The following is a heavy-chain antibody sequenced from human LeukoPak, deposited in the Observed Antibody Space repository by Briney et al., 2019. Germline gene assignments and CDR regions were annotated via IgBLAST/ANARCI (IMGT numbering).Heavy chain of an antibody. V-gene: IGHV3-21*01. D-gene: IGHD3-10*01. CDR1: GFTFSRYA. J-gene: IGHJ6*03. CDR3: ARVMAGYSYMDV. CDR2: ISTTSSGSYI. Sequence: GGSLRLSCAASGFTFSRYAMNWVRQAPGKGLEWVSSISTTSSGSYIHYADSMKGRFTISRDNAKSSLYLQMNSLRAEDTAVYYSARVMAGYSYMDVWGKGTTVTVSS.